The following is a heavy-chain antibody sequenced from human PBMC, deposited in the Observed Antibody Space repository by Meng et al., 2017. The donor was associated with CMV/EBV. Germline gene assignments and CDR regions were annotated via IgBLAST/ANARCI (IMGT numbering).Heavy chain of an antibody. V-gene: IGHV4-38-2*02. Sequence: GSLRLSCTVSGYSISSGYYWGWIRQPPGKGLEWIGSIYHSGSTYYNPSLKSRVTISVDTSKNQFSLKLNSVTAADTAVYYCARDGGAWGELYYYGMDVWGQGTTVTVSS. J-gene: IGHJ6*02. CDR2: IYHSGST. CDR3: ARDGGAWGELYYYGMDV. D-gene: IGHD2-15*01. CDR1: GYSISSGYY.